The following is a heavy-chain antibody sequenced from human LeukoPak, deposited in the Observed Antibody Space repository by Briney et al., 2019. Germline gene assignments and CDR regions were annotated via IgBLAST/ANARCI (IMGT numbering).Heavy chain of an antibody. J-gene: IGHJ5*02. D-gene: IGHD7-27*01. V-gene: IGHV2-5*02. CDR3: AHTGSAHGDDWFDP. CDR2: IARDDDK. Sequence: SVPTLVKPTETLTLTCTFSGFSLNTNGVGVGWIRQPPGKSLEWLALIARDDDKRYSPSLKSRLTITKDTSKNQVALTLANLDPVDTATYYCAHTGSAHGDDWFDPWGQGTLVTVSS. CDR1: GFSLNTNGVG.